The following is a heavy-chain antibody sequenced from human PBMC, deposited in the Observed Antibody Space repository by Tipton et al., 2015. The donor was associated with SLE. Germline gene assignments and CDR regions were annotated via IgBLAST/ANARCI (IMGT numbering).Heavy chain of an antibody. CDR1: GRSFIGSY. Sequence: TLSLTCAVYGRSFIGSYWTWIRQPPGKGLEWIGDIDHSGVTHYNPSLKSRVTILVDTSKNQFSLQLTSVTAADTAAYFCARHHRLVAAGTGHFHHWGQGTLVTVSS. CDR3: ARHHRLVAAGTGHFHH. J-gene: IGHJ1*01. D-gene: IGHD2-15*01. V-gene: IGHV4-34*01. CDR2: IDHSGVT.